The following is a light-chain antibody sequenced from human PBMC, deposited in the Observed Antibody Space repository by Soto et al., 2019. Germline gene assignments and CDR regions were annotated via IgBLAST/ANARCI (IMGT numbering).Light chain of an antibody. CDR1: SSDVGGYDY. CDR3: SSYTSSSTPYV. Sequence: QPASVSGSPGQSITISCTGSSSDVGGYDYVSWYQHHPGKAPKLMIHDVSNRPSGVSNRFSGSKSGNTASLTISGLQAEDEADYYCSSYTSSSTPYVFGTGTKLTVL. CDR2: DVS. J-gene: IGLJ1*01. V-gene: IGLV2-14*03.